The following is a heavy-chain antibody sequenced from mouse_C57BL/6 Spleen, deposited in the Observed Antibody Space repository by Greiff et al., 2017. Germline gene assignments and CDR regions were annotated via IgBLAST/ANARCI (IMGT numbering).Heavy chain of an antibody. CDR3: TRCGLSFHD. D-gene: IGHD3-1*01. CDR2: IDPENGGT. V-gene: IGHV1-15*01. J-gene: IGHJ2*01. CDR1: GYTFTDYE. Sequence: QVQLQQSGPELVRPGASVTLSCKASGYTFTDYEMHWVKQTHVHGLEWIGAIDPENGGTAYNQKFKGKAILTADKSSSTAYMELRSLTSGYSAVYYCTRCGLSFHDWRPGATLPFSS.